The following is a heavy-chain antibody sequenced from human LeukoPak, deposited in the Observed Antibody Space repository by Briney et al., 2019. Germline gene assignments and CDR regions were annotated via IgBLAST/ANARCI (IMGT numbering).Heavy chain of an antibody. CDR2: IDPSDSDT. V-gene: IGHV5-51*01. D-gene: IGHD3-9*01. Sequence: GESLKISCKGSGYSFTSFWIGWVRQMPGKGLEWMGNIDPSDSDTRHSPSFQGQVTISVDKSISPAYLQWSSLKASDTAIYYCARLNDILTGPFDYWGQGTLVTVSS. J-gene: IGHJ4*02. CDR1: GYSFTSFW. CDR3: ARLNDILTGPFDY.